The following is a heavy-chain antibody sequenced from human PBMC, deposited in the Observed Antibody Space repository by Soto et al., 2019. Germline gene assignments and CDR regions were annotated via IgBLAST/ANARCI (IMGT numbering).Heavy chain of an antibody. D-gene: IGHD4-17*01. Sequence: QVQLVESGGGVVQPGRSLRLSCAASGFTFGSFGMHWVRQAPDKGLEWVAVIWYDGSNKYYADSVKGRFTISRDNSTNTLYLQMNSLRAEDTAVYYCARDYGPFDYWGQGTLVTVSS. CDR1: GFTFGSFG. CDR3: ARDYGPFDY. J-gene: IGHJ4*02. CDR2: IWYDGSNK. V-gene: IGHV3-33*01.